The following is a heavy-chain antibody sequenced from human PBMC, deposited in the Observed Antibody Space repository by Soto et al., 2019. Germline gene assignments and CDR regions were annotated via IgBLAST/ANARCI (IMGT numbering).Heavy chain of an antibody. CDR2: ISSSSSYI. J-gene: IGHJ6*02. Sequence: GGSLRLSCAASGFTFSNYSMNWVRQAPGKGLEWVSSISSSSSYIYYADSVKGRFTISRDNAKNSLYLQMNSLRAEDTAVYYCARDLLRFLEWLGDYYYYGMDVWGQGTTVTVSS. D-gene: IGHD3-3*01. V-gene: IGHV3-21*01. CDR1: GFTFSNYS. CDR3: ARDLLRFLEWLGDYYYYGMDV.